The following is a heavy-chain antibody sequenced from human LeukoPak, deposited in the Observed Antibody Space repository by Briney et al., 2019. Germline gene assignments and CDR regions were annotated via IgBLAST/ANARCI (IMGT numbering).Heavy chain of an antibody. CDR3: ARDLGHDAFDI. V-gene: IGHV3-53*01. J-gene: IGHJ3*02. CDR1: GFTVSTNY. CDR2: IYRSGST. Sequence: GGSLRLSCAASGFTVSTNYVSWVRQAPGKGLEWVSVIYRSGSTYYADSVKGRFTISRDNSKNTLYLQMNRLRAEDTAVYYCARDLGHDAFDIWGQGTMVTVSS.